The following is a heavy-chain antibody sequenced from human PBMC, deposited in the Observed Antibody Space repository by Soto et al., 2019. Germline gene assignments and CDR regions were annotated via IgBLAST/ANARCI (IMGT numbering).Heavy chain of an antibody. J-gene: IGHJ4*02. CDR1: GGSVSSGNYY. CDR2: IYYSGST. D-gene: IGHD3-9*01. V-gene: IGHV4-61*01. CDR3: ASYDVLAAYYY. Sequence: QVQLQESGPGLVKPSETLSLTCTVSGGSVSSGNYYWSWIRQPPGKGLEWIGYIYYSGSTNYNPPPKSRVTISVDTSKNQFSLKLSSVTAADTAVFYCASYDVLAAYYYWGQGTLVTVSS.